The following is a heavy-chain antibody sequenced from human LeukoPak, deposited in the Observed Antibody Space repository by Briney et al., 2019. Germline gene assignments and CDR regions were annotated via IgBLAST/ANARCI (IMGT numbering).Heavy chain of an antibody. CDR3: ATPIEMATIIGFDY. CDR2: VDPEDGET. Sequence: ASVKVSRKVSGYTFTYYYMHWVQQAPGKGREWMGLVDPEDGETIYAEKFQGRVTITADTSTDTAYMELSSLRSEDTAVYYCATPIEMATIIGFDYWGQGTLVTVSS. V-gene: IGHV1-69-2*01. D-gene: IGHD5-24*01. J-gene: IGHJ4*02. CDR1: GYTFTYYY.